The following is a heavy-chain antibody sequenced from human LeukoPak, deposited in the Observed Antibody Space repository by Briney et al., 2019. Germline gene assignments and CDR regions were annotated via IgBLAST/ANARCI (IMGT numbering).Heavy chain of an antibody. V-gene: IGHV3-33*01. CDR1: GFTFRGFG. CDR3: ARGAGGWYEGVHFDN. CDR2: IWYDGGNE. D-gene: IGHD6-19*01. Sequence: GRSLRLSXAASGFTFRGFGMHWVRQAPGKGLELVSGIWYDGGNELYEDSVKGRFTISRDKSNNTLYLQMNSLRIEDTAIYYCARGAGGWYEGVHFDNWGQGTPVTVTS. J-gene: IGHJ4*02.